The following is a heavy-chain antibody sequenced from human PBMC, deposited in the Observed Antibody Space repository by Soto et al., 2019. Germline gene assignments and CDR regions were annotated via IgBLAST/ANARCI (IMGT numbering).Heavy chain of an antibody. J-gene: IGHJ4*02. CDR1: GFIFGDAW. CDR3: ATRNPPYIYGLFDY. CDR2: IKSKGDGETV. D-gene: IGHD5-18*01. Sequence: EVQLVESGGGLAKPGGSLRLSCAASGFIFGDAWMHWVRQAPGKGLEWVGRIKSKGDGETVDYAAPVTGRFTTSRDDSKNTLYLQMNSLKAEDTAVYYCATRNPPYIYGLFDYGGQGTLVTVSS. V-gene: IGHV3-15*07.